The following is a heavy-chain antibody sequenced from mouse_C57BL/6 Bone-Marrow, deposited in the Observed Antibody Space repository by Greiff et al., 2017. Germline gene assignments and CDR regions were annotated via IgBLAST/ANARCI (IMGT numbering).Heavy chain of an antibody. CDR1: GYTFTSYG. J-gene: IGHJ4*01. CDR2: IYPRSGNT. D-gene: IGHD1-1*01. Sequence: QVQLKQSGAELARPGASVKLSCKASGYTFTSYGISWVKQRTGQGLEWIGEIYPRSGNTYYNEKFKGKATLTADKSSSTAYMELRSLTSEDSAVYFCARSSYYYGSSLMDYWGQGTSVTVSS. V-gene: IGHV1-81*01. CDR3: ARSSYYYGSSLMDY.